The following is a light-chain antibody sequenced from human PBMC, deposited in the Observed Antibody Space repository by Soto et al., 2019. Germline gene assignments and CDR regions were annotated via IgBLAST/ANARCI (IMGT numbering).Light chain of an antibody. J-gene: IGKJ4*01. V-gene: IGKV1-39*01. CDR1: QSISSY. CDR2: AAS. Sequence: DIQMTQSTSSLSASVGDRVTITCRASQSISSYLNWYQQKPGKAPKLLIYAASSLQSGVPSRFSGSGSGTDFTLTISSLQPEDFATYYCQQSYSTRPLTFGGGTKVEIK. CDR3: QQSYSTRPLT.